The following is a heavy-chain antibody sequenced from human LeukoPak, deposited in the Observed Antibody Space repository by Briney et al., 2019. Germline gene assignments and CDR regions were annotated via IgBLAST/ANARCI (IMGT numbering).Heavy chain of an antibody. CDR2: ISFSGST. CDR3: ARRNYDILTGYYEDY. CDR1: GGSISPDH. Sequence: SETLSLTCTVSGGSISPDHWTWIRQPPGKGLEWIGYISFSGSTNYNPSLTSRVTISVETSKNQFSLTLSSVTAADTAVYYCARRNYDILTGYYEDYWGQGTLVTVSS. V-gene: IGHV4-59*12. J-gene: IGHJ4*02. D-gene: IGHD3-9*01.